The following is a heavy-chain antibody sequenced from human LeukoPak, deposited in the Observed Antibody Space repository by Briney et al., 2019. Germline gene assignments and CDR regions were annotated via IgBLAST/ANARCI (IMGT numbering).Heavy chain of an antibody. J-gene: IGHJ4*02. CDR1: GFTFSSYA. CDR3: GSGRRNSGSYYVFDY. V-gene: IGHV3-30*14. CDR2: ISYDGSNK. D-gene: IGHD1-26*01. Sequence: GGSLRLSCAASGFTFSSYAMHWVRQAPGKGLEWVAVISYDGSNKYYADSVKGRFTISRDNSKNTLYLQMNSLRAEDTAVYYCGSGRRNSGSYYVFDYWGQGTLVTVSS.